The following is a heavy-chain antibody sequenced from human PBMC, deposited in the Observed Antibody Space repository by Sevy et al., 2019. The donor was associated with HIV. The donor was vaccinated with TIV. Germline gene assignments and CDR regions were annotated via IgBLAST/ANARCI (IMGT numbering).Heavy chain of an antibody. Sequence: SETLSLTCTVSGGSISSGDYYWSWIRQPPGKGLEWIGYIYYSGSTYYHPSLKSRVTISVDTSKNQFSLKLSSVTAADTAVYYCARSRSGWYGSVGDFDYWGQGTLVTVSS. D-gene: IGHD6-19*01. J-gene: IGHJ4*02. CDR3: ARSRSGWYGSVGDFDY. V-gene: IGHV4-30-4*01. CDR2: IYYSGST. CDR1: GGSISSGDYY.